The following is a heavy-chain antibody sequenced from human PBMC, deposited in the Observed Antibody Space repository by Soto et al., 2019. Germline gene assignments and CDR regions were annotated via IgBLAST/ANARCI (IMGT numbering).Heavy chain of an antibody. V-gene: IGHV3-64D*08. CDR2: ISANGGST. D-gene: IGHD5-12*01. CDR3: VKGAGWLQDVDY. CDR1: GFTFNDNP. Sequence: EVQLVESGGGLVQPGGSPRLSCSASGFTFNDNPMYWVRQAPGKGLEYVSLISANGGSTHYADSVKGRFSISRDNSENTLYLQMNCLGAEDTTMYYCVKGAGWLQDVDYWGQGTLVTVSS. J-gene: IGHJ4*02.